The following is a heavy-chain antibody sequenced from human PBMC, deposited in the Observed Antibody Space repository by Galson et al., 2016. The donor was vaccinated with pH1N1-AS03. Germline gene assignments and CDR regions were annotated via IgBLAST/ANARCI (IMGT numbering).Heavy chain of an antibody. Sequence: SVKVSCKASGDTFSSYTFSWVRQAPGQGLEWMGGIIPLFGTANYAQKFQGRVTITADESTSTAYMDPSSLRSEDTALYYWATDKLTAFDTYYYYYGMDVWGQGTTVTVS. CDR1: GDTFSSYT. CDR3: ATDKLTAFDTYYYYYGMDV. V-gene: IGHV1-69*13. CDR2: IIPLFGTA. D-gene: IGHD5-18*01. J-gene: IGHJ6*02.